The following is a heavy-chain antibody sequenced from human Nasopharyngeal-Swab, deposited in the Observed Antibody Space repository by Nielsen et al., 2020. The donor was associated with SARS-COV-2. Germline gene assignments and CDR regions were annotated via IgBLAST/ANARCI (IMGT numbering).Heavy chain of an antibody. V-gene: IGHV3-30-3*01. CDR3: ARSEYSSSH. D-gene: IGHD6-6*01. Sequence: VRQAPEKGLEWVAVISYDGSNKYYADSVKGRFTISRDNSKNTLYLQMNSLRAEDTAVYYCARSEYSSSHWGQGTLVTVSS. J-gene: IGHJ4*02. CDR2: ISYDGSNK.